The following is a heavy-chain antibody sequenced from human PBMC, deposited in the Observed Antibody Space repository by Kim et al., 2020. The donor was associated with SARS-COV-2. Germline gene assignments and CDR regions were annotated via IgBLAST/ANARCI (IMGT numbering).Heavy chain of an antibody. CDR1: GYTFTGYY. J-gene: IGHJ6*02. CDR3: ARGSQTYYYGSGSGRGYYYYGMDV. V-gene: IGHV1-2*05. D-gene: IGHD3-10*01. CDR2: INPNSGGT. Sequence: ASVKVSCKASGYTFTGYYMHWVRQAPGQGLEWMGRINPNSGGTNYAQKFQGRVTMTRDTSISTAYMELSRLRSDDTVVYYCARGSQTYYYGSGSGRGYYYYGMDVWGQGTTVTVSS.